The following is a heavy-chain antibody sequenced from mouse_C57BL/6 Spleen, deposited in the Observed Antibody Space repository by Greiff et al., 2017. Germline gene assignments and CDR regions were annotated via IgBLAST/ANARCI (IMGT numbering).Heavy chain of an antibody. CDR2: INPNNGGT. D-gene: IGHD1-1*01. J-gene: IGHJ4*01. Sequence: VQLKESGPELVKPGASVKISCKASGYTFTDYYMNWVKQSHGKSLEWIGDINPNNGGTSYNQKFKGKATLTVDKSSSTAYMELRSLTSEDSAVYYCARKGSNYYAMDYWGQGTSVTVSS. CDR1: GYTFTDYY. V-gene: IGHV1-26*01. CDR3: ARKGSNYYAMDY.